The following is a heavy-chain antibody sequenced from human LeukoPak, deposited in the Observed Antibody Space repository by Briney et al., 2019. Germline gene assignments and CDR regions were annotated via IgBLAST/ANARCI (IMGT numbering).Heavy chain of an antibody. D-gene: IGHD2-2*01. Sequence: GGSLRLSCAASGFTFSSYSMNWVRQAPGKGLEWVSSISSSSSYIYYADSVKDRFTISRDNAKNSLYLQMNSLRAEDTAVYYCARDCSSTSCQLAFDPWGQGTLVTVSS. J-gene: IGHJ5*02. V-gene: IGHV3-21*01. CDR2: ISSSSSYI. CDR3: ARDCSSTSCQLAFDP. CDR1: GFTFSSYS.